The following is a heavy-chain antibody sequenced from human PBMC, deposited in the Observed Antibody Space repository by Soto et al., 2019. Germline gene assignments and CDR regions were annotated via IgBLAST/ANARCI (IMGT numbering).Heavy chain of an antibody. Sequence: GGSLRLSCAASGFPFSSYGMHWVRQAPGKGLEWVAVIWYDGSNKYYADSVRGRFTISRHNSKNTLYLQMNSLRAEDTAVYYCARGGRYYYYMDVWGKGTTVTVSS. CDR3: ARGGRYYYYMDV. CDR2: IWYDGSNK. J-gene: IGHJ6*03. D-gene: IGHD1-26*01. CDR1: GFPFSSYG. V-gene: IGHV3-30*19.